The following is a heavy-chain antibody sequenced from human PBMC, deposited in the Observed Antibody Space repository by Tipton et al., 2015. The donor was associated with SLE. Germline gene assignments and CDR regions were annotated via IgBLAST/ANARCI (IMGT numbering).Heavy chain of an antibody. CDR1: GGSINSGIYS. J-gene: IGHJ4*02. V-gene: IGHV4-39*07. CDR2: IYSSGSA. CDR3: ASLNVVATIANF. D-gene: IGHD5-12*01. Sequence: LRLSCTASGGSINSGIYSWVWIRQPPGKGLEWIGNIYSSGSAYYNPSLKSRVTISLHTSKNQFSLKLSSVTAADTAVYYRASLNVVATIANFWGQGTLVTVSS.